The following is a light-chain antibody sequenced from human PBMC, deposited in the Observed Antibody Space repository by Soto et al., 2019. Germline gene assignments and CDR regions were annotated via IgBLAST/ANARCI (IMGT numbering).Light chain of an antibody. V-gene: IGKV1-5*03. CDR2: KAS. Sequence: DIQMTQSPSTLSASVGDRVTITCRASQGINIWLAWYQQKAGKAPKLLIYKASSLESGVPSRFSGSGSGTEFTLTISSRQPDDFATYYCQQYNSFSYTFGQGTKLEMK. CDR3: QQYNSFSYT. J-gene: IGKJ2*01. CDR1: QGINIW.